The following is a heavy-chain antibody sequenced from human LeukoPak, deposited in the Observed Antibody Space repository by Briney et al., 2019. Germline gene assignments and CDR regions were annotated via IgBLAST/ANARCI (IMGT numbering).Heavy chain of an antibody. CDR1: GGSISSGGYY. CDR2: IYHSGST. CDR3: ATRDRQWLALPYYYYMDV. Sequence: SETLSLTCTVSGGSISSGGYYWSWIRQPPGKGLEWIGYIYHSGSTYYNPSLKSRVTISVDRSKNQFSLKLSSVTAADTAVYYCATRDRQWLALPYYYYMDVWGKGTTVTVSS. V-gene: IGHV4-30-2*01. J-gene: IGHJ6*03. D-gene: IGHD6-19*01.